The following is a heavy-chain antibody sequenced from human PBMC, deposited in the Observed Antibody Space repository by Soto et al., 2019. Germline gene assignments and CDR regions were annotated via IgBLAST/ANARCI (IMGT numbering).Heavy chain of an antibody. J-gene: IGHJ2*01. CDR3: ARDSRGHYDL. V-gene: IGHV5-10-1*01. CDR2: IDPSDSYT. CDR1: GYSFTTYW. D-gene: IGHD6-19*01. Sequence: PGESLKISCKGSGYSFTTYWISWVRQMPGKGLEWMGKIDPSDSYTNYSPSFQGHVTISVDKSISTAYLQWSSLKASDTAIYYCARDSRGHYDLWGRGSLVTVSS.